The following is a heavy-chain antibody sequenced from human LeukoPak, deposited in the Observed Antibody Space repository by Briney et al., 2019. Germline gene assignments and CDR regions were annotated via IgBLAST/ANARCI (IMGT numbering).Heavy chain of an antibody. V-gene: IGHV4-38-2*01. CDR3: VRGVATVVNRFDY. Sequence: SETLSLTCAVSGYSISSGYYWGWIRQPPGKGLGWIGSIYHSGTTYYNSSLKSRVTISVDTSKNQFSLNLNSVTAADTAVYYCVRGVATVVNRFDYWGQGTLVTVSS. D-gene: IGHD5-12*01. CDR1: GYSISSGYY. J-gene: IGHJ4*02. CDR2: IYHSGTT.